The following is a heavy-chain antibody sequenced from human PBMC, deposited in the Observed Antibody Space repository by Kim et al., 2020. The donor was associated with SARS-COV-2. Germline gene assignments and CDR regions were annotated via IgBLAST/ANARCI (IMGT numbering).Heavy chain of an antibody. CDR3: ARHGGAWVTYCDF. J-gene: IGHJ4*02. V-gene: IGHV4-39*01. CDR2: IYYSGNT. CDR1: GGSINSTTANSY. Sequence: SETLSLTCTVSGGSINSTTANSYWGWIRQAPGKGLEWIGSIYYSGNTYYSPSLKSRLTISVDTPKNQFSLKLNSVTATDTAVYYCARHGGAWVTYCDFWGQGILVTVSS. D-gene: IGHD3-16*01.